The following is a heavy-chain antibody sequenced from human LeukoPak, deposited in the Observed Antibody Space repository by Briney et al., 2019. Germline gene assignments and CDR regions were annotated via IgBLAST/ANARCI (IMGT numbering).Heavy chain of an antibody. Sequence: GGSLRLSCAASGFTFSGSAMHWVRQASGKGLEWVGRIRSKANSYATAYAASVKGRFTISRDDSKNTAYLQMNSLKTEDTAVYYCTRHQDLRFLEWLFPFDYWGPGKMVTVSS. CDR1: GFTFSGSA. J-gene: IGHJ4*03. D-gene: IGHD3-3*01. CDR3: TRHQDLRFLEWLFPFDY. CDR2: IRSKANSYAT. V-gene: IGHV3-73*01.